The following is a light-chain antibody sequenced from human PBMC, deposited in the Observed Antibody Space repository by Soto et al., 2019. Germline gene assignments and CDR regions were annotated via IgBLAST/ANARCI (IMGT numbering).Light chain of an antibody. CDR1: QSVSSSY. CDR3: QQYYIWPVT. CDR2: YAS. V-gene: IGKV3-20*01. Sequence: EIVLTQSPGTLSLSPGERATLSCRASQSVSSSYLAWYQHKPGQAPRLLISYASRGATGIPARFSGSGSGTDFTLTINSLQSEDFAVYYCQQYYIWPVTFCGGSMV. J-gene: IGKJ4*01.